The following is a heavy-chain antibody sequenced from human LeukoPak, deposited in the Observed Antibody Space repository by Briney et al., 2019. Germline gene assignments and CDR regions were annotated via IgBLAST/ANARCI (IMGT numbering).Heavy chain of an antibody. CDR3: ARDRYGLTMVRGVPFDY. D-gene: IGHD3-10*01. CDR1: AYTSTSYG. V-gene: IGHV1-18*01. CDR2: IIAYNGNT. J-gene: IGHJ4*02. Sequence: SVNLSCKPSAYTSTSYGTSWERHPPGQGLGWMGWIIAYNGNTNYAKKLQGRVTMTTNTSTSTAYMELRSLRSDDTDVHYCARDRYGLTMVRGVPFDYWGQGTLVTVSS.